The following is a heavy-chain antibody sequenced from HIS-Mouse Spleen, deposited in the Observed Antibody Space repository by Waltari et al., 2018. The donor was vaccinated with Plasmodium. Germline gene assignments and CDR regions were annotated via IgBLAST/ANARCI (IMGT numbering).Heavy chain of an antibody. Sequence: QVQLVQSGAEVKKPGASVKVSCKASGYTFTGYYMHWVRQAPGQGLEWMGGINPSSGGTNYAQKFQGRVTMTRDTSSSTAYMELSRLRSDDTAVYYCARDLAAAGHFDYWGQGTLVTVSS. V-gene: IGHV1-2*02. CDR2: INPSSGGT. CDR3: ARDLAAAGHFDY. D-gene: IGHD6-13*01. J-gene: IGHJ4*02. CDR1: GYTFTGYY.